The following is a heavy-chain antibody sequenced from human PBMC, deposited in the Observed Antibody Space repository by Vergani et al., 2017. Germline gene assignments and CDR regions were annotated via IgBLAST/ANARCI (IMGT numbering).Heavy chain of an antibody. V-gene: IGHV1-3*01. CDR2: INAGNRNT. Sequence: QVQLVQSGAEVKKPGASVKVSCKASGYTFTSYGMHWVRQAPGQRLEWMGWINAGNRNTNYSQKFQGRVTITRDTSASTAYMELSSLRSEDTAVYYCARGRLGYGGYYYYMDVWGKGTTVTVSS. CDR3: ARGRLGYGGYYYYMDV. D-gene: IGHD2-15*01. CDR1: GYTFTSYG. J-gene: IGHJ6*03.